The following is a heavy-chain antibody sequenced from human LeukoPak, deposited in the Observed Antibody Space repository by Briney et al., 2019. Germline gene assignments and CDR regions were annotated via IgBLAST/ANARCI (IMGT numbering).Heavy chain of an antibody. J-gene: IGHJ4*02. CDR2: INPSGSST. V-gene: IGHV1-46*01. CDR1: GDTFTNYY. Sequence: GASVKVSCKASGDTFTNYYIHWVRQAPGQGLEWMGIINPSGSSTSYAQKFQGRVTMTRDTSITTAYMELSRLRSDGRSDDTAVYYCARDYKAYYGSGSYYIRGHPDYWGQGTLVTVSS. D-gene: IGHD3-10*01. CDR3: ARDYKAYYGSGSYYIRGHPDY.